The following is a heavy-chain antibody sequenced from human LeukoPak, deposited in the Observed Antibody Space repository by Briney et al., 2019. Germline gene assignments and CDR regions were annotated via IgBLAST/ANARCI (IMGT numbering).Heavy chain of an antibody. V-gene: IGHV1-46*01. CDR1: GYTFTSYY. CDR3: ARSLNYYSGNYQLYDY. J-gene: IGHJ4*02. D-gene: IGHD1-26*01. Sequence: ASVKVSCKASGYTFTSYYMHWVRQAPGQGLEWMGIINPSGGSTSYAQKFQGRVTMTRDTSTSTVYMELSSLRSEDTAVYYCARSLNYYSGNYQLYDYWGQGTLVTVSS. CDR2: INPSGGST.